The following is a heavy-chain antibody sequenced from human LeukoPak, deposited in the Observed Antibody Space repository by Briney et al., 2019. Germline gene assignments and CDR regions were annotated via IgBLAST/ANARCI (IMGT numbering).Heavy chain of an antibody. CDR2: ISSSSSYI. D-gene: IGHD3-22*01. CDR3: AKVKEDRYYNSRGFYLDY. V-gene: IGHV3-21*01. Sequence: GGSLRLSCAASGFTFSSYSMNWVRQAPGKGLEWVSSISSSSSYIYYADSVKGRFTISRVNSENTLYLQMNSLRAEDTAIYYCAKVKEDRYYNSRGFYLDYWGQGTLVTVSS. CDR1: GFTFSSYS. J-gene: IGHJ4*02.